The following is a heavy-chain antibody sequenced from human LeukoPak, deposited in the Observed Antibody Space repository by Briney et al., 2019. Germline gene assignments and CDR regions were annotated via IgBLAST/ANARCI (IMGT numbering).Heavy chain of an antibody. CDR3: ARVQFWNYYDSSGYYPDFDY. D-gene: IGHD3-22*01. J-gene: IGHJ4*02. CDR1: GYTFTSYG. Sequence: ASVKVSCKASGYTFTSYGISWVRQAPGQGLEWMGWISAYNGNTNYAQKLQGRVTMTTDTSTSTAYMELRSLRSDDTAVYYCARVQFWNYYDSSGYYPDFDYWGQGTLVTVSS. V-gene: IGHV1-18*01. CDR2: ISAYNGNT.